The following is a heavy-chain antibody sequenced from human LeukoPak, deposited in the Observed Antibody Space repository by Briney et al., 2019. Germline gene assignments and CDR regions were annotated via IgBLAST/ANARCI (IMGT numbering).Heavy chain of an antibody. J-gene: IGHJ4*02. Sequence: GASVKVSCKVSGYALTELSLHWVRQAPGKGLEWMGGFDPEDGETINAQKFQGRVTMTEDTSTDTAYMELSSLRSEDTAVYYCATAYGDLAYFDYWGQGTLVTVSS. CDR1: GYALTELS. V-gene: IGHV1-24*01. D-gene: IGHD4-17*01. CDR2: FDPEDGET. CDR3: ATAYGDLAYFDY.